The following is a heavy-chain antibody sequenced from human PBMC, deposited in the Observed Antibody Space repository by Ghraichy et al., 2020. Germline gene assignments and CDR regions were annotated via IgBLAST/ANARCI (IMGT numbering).Heavy chain of an antibody. V-gene: IGHV4-34*01. D-gene: IGHD6-13*01. CDR3: ATGTAAGTGWFDP. Sequence: SQTRSLTCAVYGGSFSGYYWSWIRQPPGKGLEWIGEINHSGSTNYNPSLKSRVTISVDTSKNQFSLKLSSVTAADTAVYYCATGTAAGTGWFDPWGQGTLVTVSS. CDR2: INHSGST. J-gene: IGHJ5*02. CDR1: GGSFSGYY.